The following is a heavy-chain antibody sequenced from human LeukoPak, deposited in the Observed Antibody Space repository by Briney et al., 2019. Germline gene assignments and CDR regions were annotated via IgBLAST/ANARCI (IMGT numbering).Heavy chain of an antibody. CDR1: GFTFSSYG. J-gene: IGHJ4*02. D-gene: IGHD3-22*01. CDR3: AKALYYYDSSGTGVFDY. Sequence: GGSLRLSCAASGFTFSSYGMHWVRQAPGKGLEWVAFIRYDGSNKYYADSVKGRFTISRDNSKNTLYLQMNSLRAEDTAVYYCAKALYYYDSSGTGVFDYWGQGTLVTVSS. V-gene: IGHV3-30*02. CDR2: IRYDGSNK.